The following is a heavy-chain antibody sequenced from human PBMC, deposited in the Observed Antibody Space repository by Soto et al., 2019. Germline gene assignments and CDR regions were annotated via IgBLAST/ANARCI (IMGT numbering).Heavy chain of an antibody. V-gene: IGHV1-2*04. CDR1: GYSFIDYY. Sequence: ALVKVSCKTSGYSFIDYYGNWVRQAPGQGLEWMGRINPNSGGTKYAQKFQGWVTMTRDTSISTAYMELSRLKSDDTAVYYCARGYSNHWFDPWGQGTLVSVSS. D-gene: IGHD4-4*01. J-gene: IGHJ5*02. CDR2: INPNSGGT. CDR3: ARGYSNHWFDP.